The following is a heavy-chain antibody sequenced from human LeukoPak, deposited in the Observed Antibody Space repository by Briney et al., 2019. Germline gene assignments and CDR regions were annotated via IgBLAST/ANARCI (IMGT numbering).Heavy chain of an antibody. CDR2: IYYSGST. CDR1: GGSISSYY. J-gene: IGHJ4*02. Sequence: SETLSLTCTVSGGSISSYYWSWIRQPPGKGLEWIGYIYYSGSTNYNPSLKSRVTISVDTSKNQFSLKLSSVTAADTAVYYCARDNRRLTYYDSSGYAPFDYWGQGTLVTVSS. V-gene: IGHV4-59*12. CDR3: ARDNRRLTYYDSSGYAPFDY. D-gene: IGHD3-22*01.